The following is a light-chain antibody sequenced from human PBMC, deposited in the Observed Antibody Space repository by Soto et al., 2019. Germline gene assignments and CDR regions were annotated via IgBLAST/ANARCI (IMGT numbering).Light chain of an antibody. CDR2: EVS. CDR1: SSDVGGYNY. V-gene: IGLV2-14*01. CDR3: SSYTSSSTPVV. Sequence: QSALTQSASVSGSPGQSITISCTGTSSDVGGYNYVSWYQHHPGKAPKLIIYEVSNRPSGVSNRFSGSKSGNTASLTISGVQAEDEADYYCSSYTSSSTPVVFGGGTKVTVL. J-gene: IGLJ2*01.